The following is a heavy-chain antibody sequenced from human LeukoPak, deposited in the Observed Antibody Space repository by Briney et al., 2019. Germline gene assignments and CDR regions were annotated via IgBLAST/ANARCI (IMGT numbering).Heavy chain of an antibody. V-gene: IGHV4-39*07. D-gene: IGHD6-13*01. CDR1: GGSIRSSYYY. CDR3: ARGRGKPGIAATYDY. J-gene: IGHJ4*02. Sequence: SETLSLTCTVSGGSIRSSYYYWGWIRQPPGKGLEWIGSIYDSGSTYYNPSLKSRVTISVDTSKNQFSLKLSSVTAADTAVYYCARGRGKPGIAATYDYWGQGTLVTVSS. CDR2: IYDSGST.